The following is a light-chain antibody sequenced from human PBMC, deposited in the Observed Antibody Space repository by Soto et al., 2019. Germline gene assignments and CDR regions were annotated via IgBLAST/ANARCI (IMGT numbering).Light chain of an antibody. CDR2: DIS. CDR3: QQYNNWPFS. J-gene: IGKJ5*01. CDR1: QDVTTN. Sequence: TQLPGILAASAGEGVTLSCRAAQDVTTNFAWYQQKRGQAPRLLIYDISSRATGVPARFSGSGSGTEFTLSISGLQSEDFAVYFCQQYNNWPFSFGQGTRLEI. V-gene: IGKV3-15*01.